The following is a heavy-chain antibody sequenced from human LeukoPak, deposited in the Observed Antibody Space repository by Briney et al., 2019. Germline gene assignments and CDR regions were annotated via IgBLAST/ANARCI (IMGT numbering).Heavy chain of an antibody. CDR1: GFTFSSYG. Sequence: PGRSLRLSCAASGFTFSSYGMHWVRQAPGKGLEWVAVISYDGSNKYYADSVKGRFTISRDNSKNTLYLQMNSLRAEDTAAYYCAKDQGYYDSMYYFDYWGQGTLVTVSS. D-gene: IGHD3-22*01. CDR2: ISYDGSNK. J-gene: IGHJ4*02. V-gene: IGHV3-30*18. CDR3: AKDQGYYDSMYYFDY.